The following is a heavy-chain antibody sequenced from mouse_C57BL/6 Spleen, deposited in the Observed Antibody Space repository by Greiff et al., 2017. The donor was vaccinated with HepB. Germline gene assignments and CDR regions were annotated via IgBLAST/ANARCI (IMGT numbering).Heavy chain of an antibody. D-gene: IGHD1-1*01. Sequence: EVHLVESGGGLVQPGGSLSLSCAASGFTFTDYYMSWVRQPPGKALEWLGFIRNKANGYTTEYSASVKGRFTISRDNSPSILYLQMNALRAEDSATYYCARSDYYASNFDVWGTGTPVTVSS. J-gene: IGHJ1*03. V-gene: IGHV7-3*01. CDR3: ARSDYYASNFDV. CDR1: GFTFTDYY. CDR2: IRNKANGYTT.